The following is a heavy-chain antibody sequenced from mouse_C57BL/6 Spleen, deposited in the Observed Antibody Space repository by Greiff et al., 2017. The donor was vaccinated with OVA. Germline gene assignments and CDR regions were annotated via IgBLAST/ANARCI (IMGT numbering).Heavy chain of an antibody. CDR3: ARGGYDAYYFDY. CDR2: FHPYNDDT. V-gene: IGHV1-47*01. CDR1: GYTFTTYP. Sequence: VMLVESGAELVKPGASVKMSCKASGYTFTTYPIEWMKQNHGKSLEWIGNFHPYNDDTKYNEKFKGKATLTVEKSSSTVYLELSRLTSDDSAVYYCARGGYDAYYFDYWGQGTTLTVSS. J-gene: IGHJ2*01. D-gene: IGHD2-2*01.